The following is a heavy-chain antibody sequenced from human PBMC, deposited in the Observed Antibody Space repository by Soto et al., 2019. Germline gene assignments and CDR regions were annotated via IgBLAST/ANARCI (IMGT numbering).Heavy chain of an antibody. CDR2: SSAHNGNT. CDR3: ARGRYGDY. J-gene: IGHJ4*02. D-gene: IGHD1-1*01. Sequence: QVHLVQSGAEVKKPGASVKVSCKGSGYAFTTYGITWVRQAPGQGLEWMGWSSAHNGNTNYAQKLQGRVTVTRDTSTSTAYMELRSLRSDDTAVYYCARGRYGDYWGQGAVVTVSS. V-gene: IGHV1-18*01. CDR1: GYAFTTYG.